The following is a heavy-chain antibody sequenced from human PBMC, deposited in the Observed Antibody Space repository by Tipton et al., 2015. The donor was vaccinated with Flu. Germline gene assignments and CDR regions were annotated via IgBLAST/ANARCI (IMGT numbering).Heavy chain of an antibody. Sequence: TLSLTCTVSGGSVSSGSYYWSWIRQPPGKGLEWIGYIYTSGSTNYNPSLKSRVTMSVDTSKNQFSLKLSSVTAADTAVYYCARGPLFSDYGYYFDYWGQGTLVTVSS. CDR1: GGSVSSGSYY. CDR2: IYTSGST. CDR3: ARGPLFSDYGYYFDY. J-gene: IGHJ4*02. V-gene: IGHV4-61*01. D-gene: IGHD4-17*01.